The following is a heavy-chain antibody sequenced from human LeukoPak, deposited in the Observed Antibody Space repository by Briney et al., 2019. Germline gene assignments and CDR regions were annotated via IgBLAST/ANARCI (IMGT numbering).Heavy chain of an antibody. D-gene: IGHD3-10*01. CDR2: IYYTGST. Sequence: PSETLSLTCTVSSGSISSSTYYWGWIRQPPGKGLEWIGTIYYTGSTYYNPSLKSRVTISVDTSKNQFSLKLTSVTAADTAVYYCARSDGYGLIGIWGQGTMVTVSS. CDR1: SGSISSSTYY. J-gene: IGHJ3*02. CDR3: ARSDGYGLIGI. V-gene: IGHV4-39*07.